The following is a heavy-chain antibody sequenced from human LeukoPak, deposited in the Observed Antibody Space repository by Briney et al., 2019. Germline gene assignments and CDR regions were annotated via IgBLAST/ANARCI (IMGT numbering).Heavy chain of an antibody. D-gene: IGHD2-2*03. Sequence: SETLSLTCAVYGGSFSGYYWSWIRQPPGNGLEWLGEINHSGSTNYKSSLKSRVTISVDTSKNQFSLKLSSVAAADTAVYYCAREGGYCSSTSCYDGLGAFDIWGQGTIVSVS. V-gene: IGHV4-34*01. CDR1: GGSFSGYY. CDR2: INHSGST. J-gene: IGHJ3*02. CDR3: AREGGYCSSTSCYDGLGAFDI.